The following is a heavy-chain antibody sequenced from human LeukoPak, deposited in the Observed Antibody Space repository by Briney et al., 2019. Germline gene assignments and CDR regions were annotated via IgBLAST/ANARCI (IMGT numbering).Heavy chain of an antibody. D-gene: IGHD3-3*01. CDR1: GFAVSSNY. CDR3: ARSRSYYDFWSGYYTYYFDY. CDR2: IYSGGST. Sequence: GGSLRLSCAATGFAVSSNYMSWVRQAPGKGLEWVSVIYSGGSTYYADSVKGRFTISRDNSKNTLYLQMNSLRAEDTAVYYCARSRSYYDFWSGYYTYYFDYWGQGTLVTVSS. V-gene: IGHV3-66*02. J-gene: IGHJ4*02.